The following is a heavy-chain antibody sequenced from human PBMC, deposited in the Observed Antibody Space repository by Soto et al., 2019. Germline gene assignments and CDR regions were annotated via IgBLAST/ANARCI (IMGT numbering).Heavy chain of an antibody. Sequence: ASVKVSCKASGFTFTSTAMQWVRQARGQRLEWIGWIVVGSGNTNYAQKFQERVTITRDMSTSTAYMELSSLRSEDTAVYYCAADTVATIKGPYYYYYMDVWGKGTTVTVSS. CDR3: AADTVATIKGPYYYYYMDV. CDR1: GFTFTSTA. V-gene: IGHV1-58*02. D-gene: IGHD5-12*01. J-gene: IGHJ6*03. CDR2: IVVGSGNT.